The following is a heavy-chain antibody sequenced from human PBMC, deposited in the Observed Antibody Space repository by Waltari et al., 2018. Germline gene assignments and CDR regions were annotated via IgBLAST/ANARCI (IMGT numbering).Heavy chain of an antibody. D-gene: IGHD1-1*01. CDR1: GYIFTDLG. CDR2: SSGFNGHN. CDR3: ARAARLWNAVLWHFDL. Sequence: QGQLVQSGAEMKKPGASVKVSCQASGYIFTDLGVTWVRQAPGQGLEWMGGSSGFNGHNNNAQNLQDRVTMTTDTATSTAYMELRTLTSDDTAVYFCARAARLWNAVLWHFDLWGRGTLVTVSS. V-gene: IGHV1-18*01. J-gene: IGHJ2*01.